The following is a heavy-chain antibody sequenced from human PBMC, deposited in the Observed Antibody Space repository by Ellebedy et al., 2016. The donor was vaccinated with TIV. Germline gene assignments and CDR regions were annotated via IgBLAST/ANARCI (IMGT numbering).Heavy chain of an antibody. CDR2: IIPIFGTA. CDR3: ARATMVRGVMRSDY. V-gene: IGHV1-69*13. Sequence: SVKVSCXASGGTFSSYAISWVRQAPGQGLEWMGGIIPIFGTANYAQKFQGRVTITADESTSTAYMELNSLRSEDTAVYYCARATMVRGVMRSDYWGQGTLVTISS. CDR1: GGTFSSYA. D-gene: IGHD3-10*01. J-gene: IGHJ4*02.